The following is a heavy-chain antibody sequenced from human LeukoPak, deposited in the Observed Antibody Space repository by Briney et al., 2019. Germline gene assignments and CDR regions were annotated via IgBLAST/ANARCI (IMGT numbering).Heavy chain of an antibody. Sequence: GGSLRLSCTVSGFTFSSYSMIWVRQAPGKGLEWVASMNKDGSATNYVDSVKGRFTISRDNTKNSLYLQMNSLRAEDTAVYYCGRHRSGSGTYFIDYWGQGTLVSVSS. CDR1: GFTFSSYS. V-gene: IGHV3-7*01. J-gene: IGHJ4*02. D-gene: IGHD3-10*01. CDR3: GRHRSGSGTYFIDY. CDR2: MNKDGSAT.